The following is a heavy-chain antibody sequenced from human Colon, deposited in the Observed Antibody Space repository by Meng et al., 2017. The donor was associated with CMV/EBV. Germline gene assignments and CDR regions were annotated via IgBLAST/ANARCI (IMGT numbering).Heavy chain of an antibody. J-gene: IGHJ3*01. V-gene: IGHV1-2*02. CDR3: ARDLRGSEAFDF. CDR1: GYTFTDYY. Sequence: ASVKVSCKASGYTFTDYYIHWVRQAPAQGLEWMGWINPASGGTTYAQMFQGRVTITRDTSISTAYMELSRLNSNDPALYYCARDLRGSEAFDFWGQGTTVTVSS. CDR2: INPASGGT. D-gene: IGHD3-16*01.